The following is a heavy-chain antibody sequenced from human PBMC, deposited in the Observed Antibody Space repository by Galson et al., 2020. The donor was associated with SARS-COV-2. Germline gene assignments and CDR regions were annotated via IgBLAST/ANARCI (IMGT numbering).Heavy chain of an antibody. CDR1: GDSISGDYW. D-gene: IGHD2-2*01. V-gene: IGHV4-4*02. J-gene: IGHJ6*03. CDR2: VSHSGTT. CDR3: ARATEAYRHPYCYYYMDV. Sequence: SETLSLTCGVSGDSISGDYWWTWVRQPPGKGLEWVGEVSHSGTTGYTPSRKRRVTMSVDKSKNQFSLNLTSVTAADTAIYYCARATEAYRHPYCYYYMDVWGKGTTVTVSS.